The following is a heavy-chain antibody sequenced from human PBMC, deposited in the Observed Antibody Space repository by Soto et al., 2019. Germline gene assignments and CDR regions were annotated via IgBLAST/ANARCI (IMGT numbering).Heavy chain of an antibody. CDR1: GYTFFTYD. CDR2: ISTYSGDT. CDR3: ARHHGPTTSENWFDP. J-gene: IGHJ5*02. V-gene: IGHV1-18*01. D-gene: IGHD5-12*01. Sequence: QVHLVQSGVEVKTPGPSVKVSCQASGYTFFTYDISWVRQAPGQGLEWMGWISTYSGDTKYAQKFQGRVTMTTCTSTTTAYLELRSLRSDYPAVYYCARHHGPTTSENWFDPWGQGTLVTGSS.